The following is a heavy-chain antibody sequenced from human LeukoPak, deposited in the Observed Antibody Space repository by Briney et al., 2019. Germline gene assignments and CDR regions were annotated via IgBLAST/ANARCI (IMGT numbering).Heavy chain of an antibody. Sequence: PGGSLRLSCVASGFTFSSYSMNWVRQAPGKGLEWISYISSFGGTIYYADSVKGRFTISRDNAKNSLCLQMNSLRAEDTAVYFCARDQGGLTSYWGQGTLVTVSS. V-gene: IGHV3-48*01. CDR1: GFTFSSYS. J-gene: IGHJ4*02. CDR2: ISSFGGTI. CDR3: ARDQGGLTSY. D-gene: IGHD3-16*01.